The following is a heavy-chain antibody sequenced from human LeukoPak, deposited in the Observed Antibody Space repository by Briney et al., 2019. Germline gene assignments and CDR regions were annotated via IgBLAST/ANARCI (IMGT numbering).Heavy chain of an antibody. CDR1: GFTFSSSW. J-gene: IGHJ4*02. CDR3: ARVGHCSSTACFIDY. D-gene: IGHD2-2*01. Sequence: GGSLRLSCAASGFTFSSSWMHWVRQAPGKGLVWVSRIESDGGRTDYADSLKGRFTISRDNAKNTLYLEMNSLRAEDTAVYYCARVGHCSSTACFIDYWGQGTLVTVSS. CDR2: IESDGGRT. V-gene: IGHV3-74*01.